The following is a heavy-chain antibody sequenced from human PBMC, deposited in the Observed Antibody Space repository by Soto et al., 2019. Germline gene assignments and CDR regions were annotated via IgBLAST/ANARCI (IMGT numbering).Heavy chain of an antibody. V-gene: IGHV3-23*01. CDR3: LKHRYCDRAVRAVFAK. CDR1: GCDCSSFA. CDR2: ISGRGDTK. D-gene: IGHD3-9*01. J-gene: IGHJ1*01. Sequence: PGGSLRLSCTAAGCDCSSFAMNWVRQAQGKGLDWVSGISGRGDTKTYADSVRGRFTISRDNARNTLYLQMNSLRAEDRAVYYCLKHRYCDRAVRAVFAKWGHRTLVTVSS.